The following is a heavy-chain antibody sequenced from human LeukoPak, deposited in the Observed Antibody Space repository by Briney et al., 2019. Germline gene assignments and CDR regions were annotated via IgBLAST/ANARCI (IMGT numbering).Heavy chain of an antibody. CDR2: FDPEKGET. J-gene: IGHJ4*02. V-gene: IGHV1-24*01. CDR3: ATPLGPLGLIPYYFDY. D-gene: IGHD2-21*01. CDR1: GYTLTELA. Sequence: ASVKVSCKVSGYTLTELAMHWVRQAPGKGLEWIGGFDPEKGETIYTQQLQGRLTMTEDTSTDTAYMELSSLTSEDTAVYYCATPLGPLGLIPYYFDYWGQGTLVTVPS.